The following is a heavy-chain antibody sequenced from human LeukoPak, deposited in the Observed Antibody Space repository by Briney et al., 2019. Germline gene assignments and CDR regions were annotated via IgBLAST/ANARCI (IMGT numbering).Heavy chain of an antibody. V-gene: IGHV4-61*02. D-gene: IGHD4-11*01. CDR1: GGSINSGGYY. CDR3: ARGPDYTNYVDS. Sequence: LSETLSLTCTVSGGSINSGGYYWSWIRQPAGKGLEWIGRISTRGITKYNPSLKSRVTIPVDTSKNQFSLNLSSVTAADTAVYYCARGPDYTNYVDSWGQGTLVTVSS. CDR2: ISTRGIT. J-gene: IGHJ4*02.